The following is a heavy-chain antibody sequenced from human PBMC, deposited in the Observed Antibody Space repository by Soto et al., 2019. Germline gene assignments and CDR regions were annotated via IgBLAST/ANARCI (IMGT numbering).Heavy chain of an antibody. V-gene: IGHV2-5*02. CDR3: AHSITGSTGGYYYYYMDV. J-gene: IGHJ6*03. CDR2: IYWDDDK. D-gene: IGHD1-7*01. Sequence: QITLKESGPTLVNPTQTLTLTCTFSGFSLSPSGVIVGWIRQPPGKALEWLALIYWDDDKRYNPSLKSRLTITEDTSKNQLVLTMTNMDPVDTATYYCAHSITGSTGGYYYYYMDVWGKGTTVTVSS. CDR1: GFSLSPSGVI.